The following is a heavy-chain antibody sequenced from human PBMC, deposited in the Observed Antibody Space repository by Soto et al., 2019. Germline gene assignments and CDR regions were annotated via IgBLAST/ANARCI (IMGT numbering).Heavy chain of an antibody. J-gene: IGHJ5*02. D-gene: IGHD3-3*01. Sequence: SETLSLTCAVSGGSISSGGYSWSWIRQPPGKGLEWIGYIYHSGSTYYKQSLKSRVTISVDRSKNQFSLKLSSVTAADTAVYYCSRGTRPHYDFWSGYEANWFDPWGQGTLVTVSS. CDR3: SRGTRPHYDFWSGYEANWFDP. CDR2: IYHSGST. CDR1: GGSISSGGYS. V-gene: IGHV4-30-2*01.